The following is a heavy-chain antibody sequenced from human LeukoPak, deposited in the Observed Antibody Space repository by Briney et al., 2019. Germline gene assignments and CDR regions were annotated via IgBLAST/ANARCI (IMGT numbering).Heavy chain of an antibody. CDR2: ISYDGSNK. Sequence: PGGSLRLSCAASGFTFSSYGMHWVRQAPGKGLEWVAVISYDGSNKYYADSVKGRFTISRDNSKNTLYLQMNSLRAEDTAVYYCAKDGYCSSTSCYDNWFDTWGQGTLVTVSS. J-gene: IGHJ5*02. D-gene: IGHD2-2*03. V-gene: IGHV3-30*18. CDR3: AKDGYCSSTSCYDNWFDT. CDR1: GFTFSSYG.